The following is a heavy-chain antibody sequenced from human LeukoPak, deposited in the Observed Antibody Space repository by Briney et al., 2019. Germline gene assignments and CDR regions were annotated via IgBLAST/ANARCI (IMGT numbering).Heavy chain of an antibody. V-gene: IGHV1-8*01. J-gene: IGHJ6*02. CDR3: ARASLYDFWSGWYYYYGMDV. CDR1: GYTFTSYD. CDR2: MNPNSGNT. D-gene: IGHD3-3*01. Sequence: ASVKASCKASGYTFTSYDINWVRQATGQGLEWMGWMNPNSGNTGYAQKFQGRVTMTRNTSISTAYMELSSLRSEDTAVYYCARASLYDFWSGWYYYYGMDVWGQGTTVTVSS.